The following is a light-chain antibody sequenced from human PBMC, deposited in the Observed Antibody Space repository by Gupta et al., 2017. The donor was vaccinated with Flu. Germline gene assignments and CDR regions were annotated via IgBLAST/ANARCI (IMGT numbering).Light chain of an antibody. Sequence: SYELTQPPSVSVSPGQTARINCSGDALPKKYAYWYQQKSGQATVLIIYEDRKRPSGIPERFSGSSSGTMATLTISGAQVEDEADYYCYSTDTSGNHRVFGGGTNLTVL. V-gene: IGLV3-10*01. CDR3: YSTDTSGNHRV. CDR2: EDR. J-gene: IGLJ3*02. CDR1: ALPKKY.